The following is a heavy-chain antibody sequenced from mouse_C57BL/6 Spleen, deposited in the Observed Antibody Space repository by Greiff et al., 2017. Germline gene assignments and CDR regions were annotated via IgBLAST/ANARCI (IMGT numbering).Heavy chain of an antibody. V-gene: IGHV1-4*01. D-gene: IGHD1-1*01. Sequence: QVQLKESGAELARPGASVKMSCKASGYTFTSYTMHWVKQRPGQGLEWIGYINPSSGYTTYNQMFTDTATLTADKSSSTVYMQLSSLTSEDSAVYYCARSYGSSYWYFDVWGTGTTVTVSS. CDR2: INPSSGYT. J-gene: IGHJ1*03. CDR1: GYTFTSYT. CDR3: ARSYGSSYWYFDV.